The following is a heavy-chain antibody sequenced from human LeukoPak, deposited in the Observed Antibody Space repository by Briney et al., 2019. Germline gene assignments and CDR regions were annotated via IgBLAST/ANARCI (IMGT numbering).Heavy chain of an antibody. Sequence: PGGSLRLSCAASGFTVSSNYMNWVRQAPGKGLEWVSSISSSSSYIYYADSVKGRFTISRDNAKNSLYLQMNSLRAEDTAVYYCARELNWGLDYWGQGTLVTVSS. CDR1: GFTVSSNY. J-gene: IGHJ4*02. V-gene: IGHV3-21*01. CDR2: ISSSSSYI. D-gene: IGHD3-16*01. CDR3: ARELNWGLDY.